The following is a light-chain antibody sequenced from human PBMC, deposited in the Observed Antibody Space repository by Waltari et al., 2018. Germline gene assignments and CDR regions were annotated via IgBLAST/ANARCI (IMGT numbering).Light chain of an antibody. CDR1: SSNIGSNY. V-gene: IGLV1-47*01. CDR3: AAWDDVLSGVV. Sequence: QPVLIQPPSASGTPGQRVTISCSGSSSNIGSNYVYWYQQVPGTAPKLLMYRGNWRPSGVPARFPGHKSGTSAPLAISGVRSEDEADYHCAAWDDVLSGVVFGGGTKLIVL. CDR2: RGN. J-gene: IGLJ2*01.